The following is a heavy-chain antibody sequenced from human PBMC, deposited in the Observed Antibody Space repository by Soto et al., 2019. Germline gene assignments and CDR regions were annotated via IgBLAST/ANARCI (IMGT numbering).Heavy chain of an antibody. V-gene: IGHV3-23*01. CDR1: GFTFSSYA. D-gene: IGHD3-16*01. CDR2: VSRAGTYT. CDR3: VKYTVTEDLGES. J-gene: IGHJ5*02. Sequence: VQLLESGGDVVRPGGSLRLSCAASGFTFSSYAMGWVRQAPGKGLAWVAGVSRAGTYTFYADSVRGRFSSSRDNSRDTVDLYMNALRGDDTAVYFCVKYTVTEDLGESWGQGTLVSVSS.